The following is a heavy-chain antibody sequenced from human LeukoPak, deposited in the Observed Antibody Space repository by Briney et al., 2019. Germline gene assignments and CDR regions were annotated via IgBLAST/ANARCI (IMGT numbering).Heavy chain of an antibody. D-gene: IGHD3-10*01. CDR3: TRQLWFGELGLDY. CDR2: IRSKAYGGTT. J-gene: IGHJ4*02. Sequence: GGSLRLSCTASGFTFGDYAMSWFRQAPGKGLEWVGFIRSKAYGGTTEYAATVKGRFTISRDDSKSIAYLQMNSLKTEGTAVYYCTRQLWFGELGLDYWGQGTLVTVSS. CDR1: GFTFGDYA. V-gene: IGHV3-49*03.